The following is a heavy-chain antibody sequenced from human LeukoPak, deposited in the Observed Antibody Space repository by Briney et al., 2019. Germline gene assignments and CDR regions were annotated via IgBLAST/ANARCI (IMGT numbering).Heavy chain of an antibody. CDR1: GGTFSSYT. D-gene: IGHD2-2*01. V-gene: IGHV1-69*04. CDR3: ARDGCSSTSCYDYYYMDV. Sequence: ASVKVSCKASGGTFSSYTISWVRQAPGQGLEWMGRIIPILGIANYAQKFQGRVTITADKSTSTAYMELSSLRSEDTAVYYCARDGCSSTSCYDYYYMDVWGKGNTVTVSS. CDR2: IIPILGIA. J-gene: IGHJ6*03.